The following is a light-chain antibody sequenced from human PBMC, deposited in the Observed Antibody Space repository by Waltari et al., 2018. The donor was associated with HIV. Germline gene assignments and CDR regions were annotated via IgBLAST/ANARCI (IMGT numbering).Light chain of an antibody. CDR3: SSYTSSNTFVV. J-gene: IGLJ2*01. Sequence: QSALTQPPSVSGSPGQSVTISCTATSSDVGNYNRVSWYQQPPGSAPKLMIYEVSNRPSGVPRRFSGSKSGNTASLTISGLQAEDEADYYCSSYTSSNTFVVFGGGTKLTVL. CDR1: SSDVGNYNR. CDR2: EVS. V-gene: IGLV2-18*02.